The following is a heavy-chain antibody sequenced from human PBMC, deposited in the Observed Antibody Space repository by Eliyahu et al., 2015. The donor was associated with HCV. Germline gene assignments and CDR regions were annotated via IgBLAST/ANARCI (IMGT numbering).Heavy chain of an antibody. Sequence: EVQLVQSGAGVKKPGESLKISXKGSGYSFTSYXIGWGRQMPGKGPEWMGIIYPGDSDTRYSPSFQGQVTISADKSITTAYLQWSSLKASDTAMYYCVRKGYYDSSGYHHWYFDLWGRGTLVTVS. J-gene: IGHJ2*01. D-gene: IGHD3-22*01. CDR1: GYSFTSYX. V-gene: IGHV5-51*01. CDR2: IYPGDSDT. CDR3: VRKGYYDSSGYHHWYFDL.